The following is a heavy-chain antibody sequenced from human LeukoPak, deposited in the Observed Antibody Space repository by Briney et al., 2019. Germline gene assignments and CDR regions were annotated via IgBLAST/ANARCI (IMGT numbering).Heavy chain of an antibody. CDR1: GGSFSGYY. V-gene: IGHV4-59*13. J-gene: IGHJ4*02. CDR3: ASSRDGYNFDY. Sequence: SETLSLTCAVYGGSFSGYYWSWIRQPPGKGLEWIGYIYYSGSTNYNPSLKSRVTISVDTSKNQFSLKLSSVTAADTAVYYCASSRDGYNFDYWGQGTLVTVSS. CDR2: IYYSGST. D-gene: IGHD5-12*01.